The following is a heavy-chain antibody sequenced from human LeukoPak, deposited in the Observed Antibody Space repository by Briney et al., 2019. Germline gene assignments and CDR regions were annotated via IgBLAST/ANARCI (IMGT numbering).Heavy chain of an antibody. Sequence: SETLSHTCTVSGGSISSSSYYWGWIRQPPGKGLEWIGSIYYSGSTYYNPSLKSRVTISVDTSKNQFSLKLSSVTAADTAVYYCARHYYDSSGPPYYYYMDVWGKGTTVTISS. D-gene: IGHD3-22*01. CDR3: ARHYYDSSGPPYYYYMDV. CDR2: IYYSGST. J-gene: IGHJ6*03. CDR1: GGSISSSSYY. V-gene: IGHV4-39*01.